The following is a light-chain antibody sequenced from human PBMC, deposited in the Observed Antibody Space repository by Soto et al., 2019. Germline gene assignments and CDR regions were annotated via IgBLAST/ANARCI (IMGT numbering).Light chain of an antibody. J-gene: IGLJ1*01. CDR2: EVS. CDR1: SSDVGGYSS. V-gene: IGLV2-8*01. CDR3: ISYAGSNNYV. Sequence: QSLLTQPPSASGSPGQSVTISCTGTSSDVGGYSSVAWFQHHPGKAPKLMIYEVSKRPSGVPDRFSGSKSGNTASLTVSGLQAEDEADYYCISYAGSNNYVFGTGTKVTVL.